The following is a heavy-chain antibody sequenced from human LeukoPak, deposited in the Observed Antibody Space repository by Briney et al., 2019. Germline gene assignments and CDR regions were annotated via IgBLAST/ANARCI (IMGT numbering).Heavy chain of an antibody. D-gene: IGHD6-19*01. J-gene: IGHJ4*02. CDR1: GFTFSDYY. CDR2: ISYDGSNK. V-gene: IGHV3-30*01. Sequence: GGSLRLSCAASGFTFSDYYMSWVRQAPGKGLEWVAVISYDGSNKYYADSVKGRFTISRDNSKNTLYLQMNSLRAEDTAVYYCARELRVAGGWYEGIFDYWGQGTLVTVSS. CDR3: ARELRVAGGWYEGIFDY.